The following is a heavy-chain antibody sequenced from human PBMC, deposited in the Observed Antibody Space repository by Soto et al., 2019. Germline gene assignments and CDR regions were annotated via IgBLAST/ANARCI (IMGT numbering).Heavy chain of an antibody. CDR3: AHSQAESRGDYRQFAF. Sequence: QITLKESGPTLVKPTQTLTLTCTFSGFSFNLSGMSVGWIRQPPGKGLEWLALIYWDDDKRYSPSLKTRLAISKDASRNQVVLTMTDLDPVDTATFYWAHSQAESRGDYRQFAFWGQGTRVTVSS. D-gene: IGHD3-16*02. CDR1: GFSFNLSGMS. V-gene: IGHV2-5*02. CDR2: IYWDDDK. J-gene: IGHJ4*02.